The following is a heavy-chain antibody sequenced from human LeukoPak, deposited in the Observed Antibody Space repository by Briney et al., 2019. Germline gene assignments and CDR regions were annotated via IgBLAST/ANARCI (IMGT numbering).Heavy chain of an antibody. CDR2: ISTSGRTI. J-gene: IGHJ4*02. CDR1: GFTFSSYE. Sequence: PGGSLRLSCAASGFTFSSYEMNWVRQAPGKGLEWVPYISTSGRTIYYADSVKGRFTISRDNAQNSLYLQMNSLRAEDTAVYHCARGLSVYARTLYYFDSWGQGTLVTVSS. V-gene: IGHV3-48*03. CDR3: ARGLSVYARTLYYFDS. D-gene: IGHD2-8*01.